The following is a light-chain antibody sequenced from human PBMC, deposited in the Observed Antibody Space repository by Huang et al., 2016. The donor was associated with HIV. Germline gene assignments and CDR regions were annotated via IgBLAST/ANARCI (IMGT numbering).Light chain of an antibody. CDR3: QQFDNLPYT. Sequence: DIQMTQSPSSLSASGGDRVTITCQASQDVSKDLNWYQQKPGKAPKLLIYDASNSDTGVPSRFSGSGSGTDFTFTISSLQPEDIATYYCQQFDNLPYTFGRGTKLEIK. V-gene: IGKV1-33*01. CDR1: QDVSKD. J-gene: IGKJ2*01. CDR2: DAS.